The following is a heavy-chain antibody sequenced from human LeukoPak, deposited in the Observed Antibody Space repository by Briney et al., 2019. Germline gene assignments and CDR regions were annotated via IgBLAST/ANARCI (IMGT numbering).Heavy chain of an antibody. CDR3: ARSSGSYRPFDS. Sequence: GGSLRLSCAASGFIFSSFEMNWVRQAPGRGLEWISHISHIGDIKYADSVKGRFTISRDNAKNSQYLQMTSLRAEDTAVYYCARSSGSYRPFDSWGQGTLVTVSS. J-gene: IGHJ4*02. CDR1: GFIFSSFE. D-gene: IGHD3-22*01. CDR2: ISHIGDI. V-gene: IGHV3-48*03.